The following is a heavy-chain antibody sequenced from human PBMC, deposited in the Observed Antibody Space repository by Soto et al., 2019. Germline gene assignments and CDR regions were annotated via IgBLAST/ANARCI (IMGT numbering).Heavy chain of an antibody. CDR3: VRQGIGNLHGLVDV. J-gene: IGHJ6*02. D-gene: IGHD3-10*01. V-gene: IGHV4-59*08. Sequence: QVHLQESGPGLVKPSETLSLTCTVSGGSIDGYNCAWIRQPPGKSLEWVGYVYYNGGSRYNHSLESRVTLSMDTSKSQFSLQLRSVTAADTAVYYCVRQGIGNLHGLVDVWGRGTTVTVSS. CDR2: VYYNGGS. CDR1: GGSIDGYN.